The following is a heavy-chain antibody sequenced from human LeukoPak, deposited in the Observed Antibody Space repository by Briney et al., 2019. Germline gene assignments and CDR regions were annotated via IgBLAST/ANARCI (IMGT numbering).Heavy chain of an antibody. J-gene: IGHJ4*02. CDR3: ATSHDSSGNN. CDR1: GFAFSTFW. CDR2: IKQDGSAK. V-gene: IGHV3-7*02. D-gene: IGHD3-22*01. Sequence: GGSLRLSCAASGFAFSTFWMSWVRQAPGKGLEWVANIKQDGSAKYYVDSVKGRFTISRDNARNSLYLQMNSQRAEDSALYYCATSHDSSGNNWGRGTLVTVSS.